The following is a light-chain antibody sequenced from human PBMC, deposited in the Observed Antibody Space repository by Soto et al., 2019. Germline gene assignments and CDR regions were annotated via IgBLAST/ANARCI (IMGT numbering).Light chain of an antibody. J-gene: IGLJ2*01. V-gene: IGLV2-11*01. CDR3: CSYAGSYNVV. Sequence: QDALTPPLSVCWSPGHSVAISCTGTSSDVGGYNYVSWYQQHPGKAPKLMIYDVSKRPSGVPDRFSGSKSGNTASLTISGLQAEDEADYYCCSYAGSYNVVFGGGTQLTVL. CDR1: SSDVGGYNY. CDR2: DVS.